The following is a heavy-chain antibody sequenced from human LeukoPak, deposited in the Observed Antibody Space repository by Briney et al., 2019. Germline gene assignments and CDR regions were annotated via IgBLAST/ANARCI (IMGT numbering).Heavy chain of an antibody. CDR2: IYSGGST. Sequence: GGSLRLSCAASGFTVSSNYMSWVRQAPGKGLEWVSVIYSGGSTYYADSVKGRFTISRDNAKNSLYLQMDSLRAEDTAVYYCARERIAVAPNWFDPWGQGTLVTVSS. D-gene: IGHD6-19*01. CDR1: GFTVSSNY. CDR3: ARERIAVAPNWFDP. J-gene: IGHJ5*02. V-gene: IGHV3-53*01.